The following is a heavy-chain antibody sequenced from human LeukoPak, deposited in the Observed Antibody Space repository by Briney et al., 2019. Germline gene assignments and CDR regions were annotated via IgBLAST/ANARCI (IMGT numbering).Heavy chain of an antibody. Sequence: GGSLRLSCAASGFTFSSYEMNWVRQAPGKGLEWVSYISSSGSTIYYADSVKGRFTISRDNAKNSLYLQMNSLRAEDTAVYYCAKTIPRGTMVRGALSYWGQGTLVTVSS. J-gene: IGHJ4*02. D-gene: IGHD3-10*01. CDR1: GFTFSSYE. CDR3: AKTIPRGTMVRGALSY. V-gene: IGHV3-48*03. CDR2: ISSSGSTI.